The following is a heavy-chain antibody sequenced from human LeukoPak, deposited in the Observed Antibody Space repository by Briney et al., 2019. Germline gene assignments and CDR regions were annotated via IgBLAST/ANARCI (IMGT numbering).Heavy chain of an antibody. CDR3: ARRGPWLPELWFGD. Sequence: PSETLSLTCTVSGGSISSGTYFWGWIRQPPGRGLEWIGSMYYSGSTNYNPSLKSRVTISVDKSKNQFSLKLSSVTAADTAVYYCARRGPWLPELWFGDWGQGTLVTVSS. CDR1: GGSISSGTYF. D-gene: IGHD3-10*01. CDR2: MYYSGST. J-gene: IGHJ4*02. V-gene: IGHV4-61*05.